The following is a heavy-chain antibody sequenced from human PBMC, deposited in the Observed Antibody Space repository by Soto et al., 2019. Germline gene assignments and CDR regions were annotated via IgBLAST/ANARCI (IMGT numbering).Heavy chain of an antibody. D-gene: IGHD1-26*01. Sequence: QLQLQESGSGLVKPSQTLSLTCAVSGGSISSGGYSWSWIRQPPGKGLEWIGYIYHSGSTYYNPSLKSRVTISVDRSKNQFSLKLSSVNAADTAVYYCARDTVGVRAEYFQHWGQGTLVTVSS. CDR1: GGSISSGGYS. J-gene: IGHJ1*01. CDR2: IYHSGST. CDR3: ARDTVGVRAEYFQH. V-gene: IGHV4-30-2*01.